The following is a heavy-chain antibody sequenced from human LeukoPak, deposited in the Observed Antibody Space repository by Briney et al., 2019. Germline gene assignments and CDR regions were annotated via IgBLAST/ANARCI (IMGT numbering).Heavy chain of an antibody. CDR1: AGSISSYY. Sequence: SETLSLTCTVSAGSISSYYWSWIRQPAGKGLEWIGRTYTSGSTNYNPSLKSRVTMSVDTSKNQFSLKLSSVPAADTAVYYCARGATAAAHWYFDLWGRGTLVTVSS. J-gene: IGHJ2*01. CDR2: TYTSGST. CDR3: ARGATAAAHWYFDL. V-gene: IGHV4-4*07. D-gene: IGHD6-13*01.